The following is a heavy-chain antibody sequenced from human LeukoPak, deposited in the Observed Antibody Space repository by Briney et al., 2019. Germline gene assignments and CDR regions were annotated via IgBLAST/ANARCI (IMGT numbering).Heavy chain of an antibody. Sequence: ASVKVSCKASGYTFTDYYTHWVRQAPGQGLECMGWINPNSGGTNYAQKFQGRVTMTRDTSISTVHMELSRLRSDDTAVYYCARPSSGSYLAAFDIWGQGTMV. CDR3: ARPSSGSYLAAFDI. CDR1: GYTFTDYY. J-gene: IGHJ3*02. D-gene: IGHD1-26*01. CDR2: INPNSGGT. V-gene: IGHV1-2*02.